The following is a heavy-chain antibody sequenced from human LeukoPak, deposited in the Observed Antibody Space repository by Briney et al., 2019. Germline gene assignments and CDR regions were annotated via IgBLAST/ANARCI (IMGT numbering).Heavy chain of an antibody. CDR2: ITGSGGNT. CDR3: AKRALVGSTGGNDY. CDR1: GFTFSSYA. Sequence: GGSLRLSCAASGFTFSSYAMRWVRQAPGKGLEWVSSITGSGGNTYYADSVRGRFTISRDNSKNTLYLQMNSLRAEDTAVYYCAKRALVGSTGGNDYWGQGTLVTVSS. D-gene: IGHD1-26*01. V-gene: IGHV3-23*01. J-gene: IGHJ4*02.